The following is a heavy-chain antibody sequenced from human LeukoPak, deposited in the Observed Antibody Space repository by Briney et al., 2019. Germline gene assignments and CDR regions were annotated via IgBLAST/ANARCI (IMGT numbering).Heavy chain of an antibody. V-gene: IGHV1-69*06. CDR2: IITIFGTT. Sequence: SVKVSCKASGDSFSMYAISWMRQAPGQGLEWMGGIITIFGTTNYAQTFQGRVTITADKSTSTAFMELNSLRSDDTAVYYCARGQRGGSHYYFDYWGQGTLVTVSS. CDR3: ARGQRGGSHYYFDY. D-gene: IGHD1-26*01. J-gene: IGHJ4*02. CDR1: GDSFSMYA.